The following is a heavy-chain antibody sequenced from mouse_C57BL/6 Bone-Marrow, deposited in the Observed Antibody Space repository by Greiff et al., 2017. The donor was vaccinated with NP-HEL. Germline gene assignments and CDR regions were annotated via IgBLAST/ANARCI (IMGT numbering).Heavy chain of an antibody. CDR3: ARDGGNYYGPFAY. CDR1: GFTFSDFY. Sequence: EVQLVESGGGLVQSGRSLRLSCATSGFTFSDFYMEWVRQAPGKGLEWIAASRNKANDYTTEYSASVKGRFIVSRDTSQSILYLQMNALRAEDTAIYYCARDGGNYYGPFAYWGQGTLVTVSA. J-gene: IGHJ3*01. CDR2: SRNKANDYTT. D-gene: IGHD1-1*01. V-gene: IGHV7-1*01.